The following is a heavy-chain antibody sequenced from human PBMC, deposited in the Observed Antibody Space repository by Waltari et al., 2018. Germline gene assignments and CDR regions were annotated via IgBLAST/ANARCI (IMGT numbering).Heavy chain of an antibody. D-gene: IGHD5-12*01. CDR3: AFEGEKVATSVDY. CDR1: GGSFSGYY. CDR2: NHHRAST. J-gene: IGHJ4*02. V-gene: IGHV4-34*01. Sequence: QVQLQQWGAGLLKPSETLSLTCAVYGGSFSGYYWSWIRQPPGKGMGGMGANHHRASTNYKAALTSRVTLSVDTAEHPLSLKLGSVTAADTAVYYCAFEGEKVATSVDYWGQGTLVTVSS.